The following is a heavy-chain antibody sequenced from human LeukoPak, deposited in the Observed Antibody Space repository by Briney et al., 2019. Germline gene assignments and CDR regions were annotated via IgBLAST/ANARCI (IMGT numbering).Heavy chain of an antibody. V-gene: IGHV4-59*02. Sequence: SQTLSLTCTVSGGSVSGYYWSWIRQPPGKGLEWIGYIYYSGSTNYNPSLKSRVTISVDTSENQFSLKLTSVTAADTAVYYCARDREYSSSGLVWFDPWGHGILVTVSS. D-gene: IGHD6-6*01. CDR1: GGSVSGYY. CDR3: ARDREYSSSGLVWFDP. CDR2: IYYSGST. J-gene: IGHJ5*02.